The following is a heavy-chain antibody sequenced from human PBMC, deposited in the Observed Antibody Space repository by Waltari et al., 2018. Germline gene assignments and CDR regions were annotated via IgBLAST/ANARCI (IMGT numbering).Heavy chain of an antibody. CDR1: GYSISSGYD. CDR2: IDHSGST. Sequence: QVQLQESGPGLVKPSATLSLTCTVSGYSISSGYDCGSTRQPPGKGLEWMGGIDHSGSTYYNPSLKSRVTISVDTSKNQFSLKLSSVTAADTAVYYCARAGDCTNGVCYSFDYWGQGTLVTVSS. J-gene: IGHJ4*02. D-gene: IGHD2-8*01. CDR3: ARAGDCTNGVCYSFDY. V-gene: IGHV4-38-2*02.